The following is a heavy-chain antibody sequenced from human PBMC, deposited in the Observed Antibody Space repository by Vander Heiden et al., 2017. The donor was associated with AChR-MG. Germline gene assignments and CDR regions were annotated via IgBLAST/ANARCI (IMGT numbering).Heavy chain of an antibody. J-gene: IGHJ6*03. D-gene: IGHD3-10*01. V-gene: IGHV3-33*01. Sequence: QVQLVESGGGAVQSGRSLRLSCAASGLTFRRYCMPWVRQGPGKGLEWVAIIWYDGSIKYYADSVNGRFTVSRDNFKNTLYLQMNSVRAEDTAVYYCARAIRADNYYMDVWGKGTTVTVSS. CDR2: IWYDGSIK. CDR1: GLTFRRYC. CDR3: ARAIRADNYYMDV.